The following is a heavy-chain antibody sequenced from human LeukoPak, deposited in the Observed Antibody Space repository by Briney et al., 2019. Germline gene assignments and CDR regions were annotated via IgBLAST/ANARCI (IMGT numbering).Heavy chain of an antibody. CDR3: ARENSSGLDY. CDR2: IYNVRAT. CDR1: GXSIRSYY. J-gene: IGHJ4*02. V-gene: IGHV4-59*12. Sequence: SETLSLTCTVSGXSIRSYYWSWIRQPPGKGLEWIGYIYNVRATNYNPSLKSRVTMSVDTSKNQFSLKLSSVTAADTAVYYCARENSSGLDYWGQGTLVTVSS. D-gene: IGHD6-19*01.